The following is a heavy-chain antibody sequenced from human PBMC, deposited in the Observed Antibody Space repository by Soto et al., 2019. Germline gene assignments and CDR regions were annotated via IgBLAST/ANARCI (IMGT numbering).Heavy chain of an antibody. J-gene: IGHJ4*02. D-gene: IGHD3-22*01. CDR1: GFTFDNSA. CDR2: ISGSGASV. CDR3: AQDRSGFLVGFTTT. Sequence: PGWSLRLSCTGSGFTFDNSAMSWVRQAPGKGLEWISGISGSGASVYYTDSVKGRFSISRDNSKNTLYLQMNSLTAEDTAIYYCAQDRSGFLVGFTTTWGQGTLVTVSS. V-gene: IGHV3-23*01.